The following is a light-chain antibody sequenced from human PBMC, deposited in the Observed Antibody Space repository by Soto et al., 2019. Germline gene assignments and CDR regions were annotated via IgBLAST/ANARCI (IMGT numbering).Light chain of an antibody. CDR1: QSINKW. J-gene: IGKJ5*01. V-gene: IGKV1-5*03. CDR2: KSS. CDR3: QYRSNWPPTT. Sequence: DIQMTQSPSTLSASIGDRVTITCRASQSINKWLAWYQQKPGRAPKLLIYKSSILESGVPSRFSGSGSGTEFTLTISSLEAEDFAVYYCQYRSNWPPTTFGQGTRLEIK.